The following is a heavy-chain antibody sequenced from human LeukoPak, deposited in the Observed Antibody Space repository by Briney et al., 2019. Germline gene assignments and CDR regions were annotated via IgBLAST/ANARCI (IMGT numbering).Heavy chain of an antibody. D-gene: IGHD1-1*01. CDR2: ICSGGNT. Sequence: SETLSLTCSVSGGSVSGDYYWGWIRQSPGKGLEWIGSICSGGNTCYNPSLKSRVTIAADSSKNHFYLQLTSATAADTAVYFCARDGPWKSDVWGRGTLVTVSS. CDR3: ARDGPWKSDV. V-gene: IGHV4-39*02. CDR1: GGSVSGDYY. J-gene: IGHJ4*02.